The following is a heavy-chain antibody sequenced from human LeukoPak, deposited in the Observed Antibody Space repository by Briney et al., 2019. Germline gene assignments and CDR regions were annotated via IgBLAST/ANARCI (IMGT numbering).Heavy chain of an antibody. CDR3: ARDFTMVRGGTFDY. D-gene: IGHD3-10*01. Sequence: GGSLRLSCAASGSTVSSNYMSWVRQAPGKGLEWVSVIYSGGSTYYADSVKGRFTISRDNSKNTLYLQMNSLRAEDTAVYYCARDFTMVRGGTFDYWGQGTLVTVSS. CDR2: IYSGGST. J-gene: IGHJ4*02. CDR1: GSTVSSNY. V-gene: IGHV3-66*01.